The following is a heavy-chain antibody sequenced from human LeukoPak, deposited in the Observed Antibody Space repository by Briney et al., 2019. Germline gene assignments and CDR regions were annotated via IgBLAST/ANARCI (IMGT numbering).Heavy chain of an antibody. J-gene: IGHJ5*02. V-gene: IGHV3-23*01. CDR3: TRDEFLYGSGFDP. Sequence: PGGSLRLSCAASGFTFSSYGMSWVRQAPGKGLEWVSAISGSGGSTYYADSVKGRFTISRDNSKNTLYLQMNNLRAEDTAVYYCTRDEFLYGSGFDPWGQGTLVTVSS. D-gene: IGHD3-10*01. CDR2: ISGSGGST. CDR1: GFTFSSYG.